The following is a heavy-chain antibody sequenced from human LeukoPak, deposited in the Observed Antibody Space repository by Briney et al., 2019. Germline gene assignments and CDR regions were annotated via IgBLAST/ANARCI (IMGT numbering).Heavy chain of an antibody. CDR2: ISSGSSYI. Sequence: GGSLRLSCAASGFTFSSYTLNWVRQAPGKGLEWLSSISSGSSYIYYADSVKGRFAIFRDNAKNSLYLQLHSLRAEDTAVYYCARDPFSAGREAYSFLGIYNMDVWGQGTTVTVSS. CDR3: ARDPFSAGREAYSFLGIYNMDV. CDR1: GFTFSSYT. D-gene: IGHD3-3*02. V-gene: IGHV3-21*01. J-gene: IGHJ6*02.